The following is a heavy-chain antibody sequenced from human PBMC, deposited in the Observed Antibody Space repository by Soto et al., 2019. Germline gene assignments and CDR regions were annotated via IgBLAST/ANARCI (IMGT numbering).Heavy chain of an antibody. Sequence: EVHLVESGGDLVQPGGSLRLSCAASGFTFSAYWMQWVRQAPGKGLEWVAIIKQDGSEKYYVDSVTGRFTISRDNAKNSLYLQMSSLRAEDTAMYYCVVSRGWLFDYWGQGTLVTVSS. CDR1: GFTFSAYW. D-gene: IGHD6-19*01. CDR2: IKQDGSEK. J-gene: IGHJ4*02. V-gene: IGHV3-7*05. CDR3: VVSRGWLFDY.